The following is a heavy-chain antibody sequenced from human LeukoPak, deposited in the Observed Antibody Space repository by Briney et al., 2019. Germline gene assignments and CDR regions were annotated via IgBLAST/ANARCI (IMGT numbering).Heavy chain of an antibody. J-gene: IGHJ4*02. CDR1: GFPFSSYS. V-gene: IGHV3-21*01. CDR3: AGDLHPWGDGYNPPHY. D-gene: IGHD5-24*01. Sequence: GGSLRLSCAASGFPFSSYSMNWVRQAPGKGLEWVSSISSSSSYIYYADSVKGRFTISRDNAKNSLYLQMNSLRAEDTAVYYCAGDLHPWGDGYNPPHYWGQGTLVTVSS. CDR2: ISSSSSYI.